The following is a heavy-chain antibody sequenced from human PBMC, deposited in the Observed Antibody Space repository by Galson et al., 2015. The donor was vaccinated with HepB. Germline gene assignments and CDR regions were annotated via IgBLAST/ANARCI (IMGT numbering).Heavy chain of an antibody. CDR1: GFTFSSYS. J-gene: IGHJ6*02. D-gene: IGHD2-2*01. CDR2: ISSSSSYI. V-gene: IGHV3-21*01. Sequence: SLRLSCAASGFTFSSYSMNWVRQAPGKGLEWVSSISSSSSYIYYADSVKGRFTISRDNAKNSLYLQMNSLRAEDTAVYYCARGGSKDIVVVPAAGMDVWGQGTTVTVSS. CDR3: ARGGSKDIVVVPAAGMDV.